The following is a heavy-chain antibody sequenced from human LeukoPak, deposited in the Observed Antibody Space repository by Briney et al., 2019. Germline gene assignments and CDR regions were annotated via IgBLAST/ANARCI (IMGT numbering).Heavy chain of an antibody. V-gene: IGHV3-11*01. CDR3: ARGHYGLGV. Sequence: GGSLRLSCAASGLTFSDFYMSWIRQAPGKGLEWVSYITPSGASTYYADSVKGRFTISRDNATNSLDLQMNSLRAEDTAVYYCARGHYGLGVWGQGTTVTVSS. CDR1: GLTFSDFY. J-gene: IGHJ6*02. CDR2: ITPSGAST.